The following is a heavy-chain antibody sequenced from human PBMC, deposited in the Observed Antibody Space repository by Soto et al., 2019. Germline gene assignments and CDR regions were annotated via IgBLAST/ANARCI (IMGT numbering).Heavy chain of an antibody. CDR3: AKDRDGAAAGPTKFYGMDV. J-gene: IGHJ6*02. V-gene: IGHV3-23*01. CDR1: GFTFSSYA. D-gene: IGHD6-13*01. CDR2: ISGSGDST. Sequence: EVQLLESGGGLVQPGGSLRLSCAASGFTFSSYAMSWVRQATGKGLEWVSVISGSGDSTYYADYVRGRFTISRDKSKEPLYLQMNSLRAEDTAVYYCAKDRDGAAAGPTKFYGMDVWGQGTTVTVSS.